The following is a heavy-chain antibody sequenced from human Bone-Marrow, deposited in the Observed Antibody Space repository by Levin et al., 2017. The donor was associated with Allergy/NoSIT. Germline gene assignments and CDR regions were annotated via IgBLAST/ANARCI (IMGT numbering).Heavy chain of an antibody. CDR3: ARGPWEVSLFGVVLLYDY. Sequence: ASVKVSCKASGYTFTNHVMHWVRQAPGQRFEWMGWINPANGDTKYSEKFQDRVTITRDTSATTAYMEVSSLTSEDTAVYYCARGPWEVSLFGVVLLYDYWGQGTLVTVSS. J-gene: IGHJ4*02. D-gene: IGHD3-3*01. CDR1: GYTFTNHV. V-gene: IGHV1-3*01. CDR2: INPANGDT.